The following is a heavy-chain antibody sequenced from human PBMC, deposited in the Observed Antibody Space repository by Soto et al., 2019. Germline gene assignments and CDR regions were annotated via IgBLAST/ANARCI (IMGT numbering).Heavy chain of an antibody. D-gene: IGHD6-13*01. CDR3: ARAAYRSIWFLSQ. Sequence: SLQVSCKASGGTFSSYAISWVRQAPGQGLEWMGGIIPIFGTANYAQKFQGRVTITADESASTAYMELSSLRSEDTAVYYCARAAYRSIWFLSQWAKGNLVTV. J-gene: IGHJ4*02. V-gene: IGHV1-69*13. CDR2: IIPIFGTA. CDR1: GGTFSSYA.